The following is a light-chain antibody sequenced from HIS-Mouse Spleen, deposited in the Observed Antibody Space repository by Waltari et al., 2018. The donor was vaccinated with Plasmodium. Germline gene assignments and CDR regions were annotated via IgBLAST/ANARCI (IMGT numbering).Light chain of an antibody. CDR3: CSYAGSSTLV. V-gene: IGLV2-23*01. J-gene: IGLJ2*01. CDR2: VSS. Sequence: QSALTQPASLSGSPAQSITISCPGTRHDFESYHLISWYQQHPGKAPNHMIYVSSKRPAGVPNLFAGSKSGNTASLTSSGLQAEDEADYYCCSYAGSSTLVFGGGTKLTVL. CDR1: RHDFESYHL.